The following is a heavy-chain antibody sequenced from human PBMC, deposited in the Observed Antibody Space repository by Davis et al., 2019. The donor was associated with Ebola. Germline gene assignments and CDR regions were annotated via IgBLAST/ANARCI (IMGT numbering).Heavy chain of an antibody. J-gene: IGHJ6*02. CDR3: ARLPIGRSYYYYGMDV. CDR2: IYYSGIT. Sequence: SETLSLTCTVSGGSIISSSSYWGWIRQPPRKGLEWIGSIYYSGITYYNPSLKSRVTISVDTSKNQFSLKLSSVTAADTAVYYCARLPIGRSYYYYGMDVWGQGTTVTVSS. D-gene: IGHD1-26*01. CDR1: GGSIISSSSY. V-gene: IGHV4-39*01.